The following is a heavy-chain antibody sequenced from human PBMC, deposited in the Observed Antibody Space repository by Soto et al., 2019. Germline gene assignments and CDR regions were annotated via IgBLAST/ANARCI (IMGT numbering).Heavy chain of an antibody. D-gene: IGHD3-10*01. V-gene: IGHV1-18*04. CDR1: GYTFTSYG. J-gene: IGHJ5*02. CDR3: ERGKRITMVRGVRAGGWSDP. Sequence: ASVKVSCKASGYTFTSYGISWVRQAPGQGLEWMGWISAYNGNTNYAQKLQGRVTMTTDTSTSTAYMELRSLRSDDTAVYYCERGKRITMVRGVRAGGWSDPRGQGTLVTVSS. CDR2: ISAYNGNT.